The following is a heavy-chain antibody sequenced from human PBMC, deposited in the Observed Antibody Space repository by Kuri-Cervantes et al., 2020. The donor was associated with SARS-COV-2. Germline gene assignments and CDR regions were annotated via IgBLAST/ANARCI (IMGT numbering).Heavy chain of an antibody. J-gene: IGHJ6*02. CDR1: GYTFTSYG. D-gene: IGHD2-2*02. CDR3: AREDLGYCSSTSCYSKDSYYGMDV. Sequence: SVKVSCKASGYTFTSYGISWVRQAPGQGLEWMGWISAYNGYTNYAQKFQGRVTMTTDTSTNTAYMELRSLRSDDTAVYYCAREDLGYCSSTSCYSKDSYYGMDVWGQGTTVTVSS. CDR2: ISAYNGYT. V-gene: IGHV1-18*04.